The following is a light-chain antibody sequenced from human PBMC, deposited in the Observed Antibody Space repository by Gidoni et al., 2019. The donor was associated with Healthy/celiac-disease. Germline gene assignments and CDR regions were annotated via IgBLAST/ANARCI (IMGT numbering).Light chain of an antibody. CDR1: QSVRSN. J-gene: IGKJ2*02. CDR2: GAS. V-gene: IGKV3-15*01. Sequence: EIVMTQSPATLAVSPGERATLSCRVSQSVRSNLAWYQQKPGQAPRLLIYGASTRATGIPARFSGSGSGTEFTLTISRLQAEDVAVYYCQQYNNWPGTFGQGTKLEIK. CDR3: QQYNNWPGT.